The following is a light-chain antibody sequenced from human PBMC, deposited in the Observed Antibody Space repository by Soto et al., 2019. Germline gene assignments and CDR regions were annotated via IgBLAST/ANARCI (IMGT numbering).Light chain of an antibody. CDR1: SSDVGGYNY. J-gene: IGLJ3*02. V-gene: IGLV2-8*01. Sequence: QSALTQPPSASGSPGQSVTISCTGTSSDVGGYNYVSWYQQHPGKAPKLMIYEVSERPSGVPDRFSGSKSGNTASLTVSGLQAVDEADYYCSSYAGSHNLVFGGGTKVTVL. CDR2: EVS. CDR3: SSYAGSHNLV.